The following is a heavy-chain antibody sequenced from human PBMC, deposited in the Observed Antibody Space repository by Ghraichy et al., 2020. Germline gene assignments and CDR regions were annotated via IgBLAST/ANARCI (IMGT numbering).Heavy chain of an antibody. CDR1: GYTFTDYY. CDR3: ARDDDNFSTYPDY. V-gene: IGHV1-2*02. CDR2: INLENGVT. Sequence: ASVKVSCQSSGYTFTDYYIHWMRQTPGQGLEWMGWINLENGVTDYAPKFRGRVTLTRDTSINAAYIEVRSLRSDDTGTYYCARDDDNFSTYPDYLGQGTRITVSS. D-gene: IGHD1-1*01. J-gene: IGHJ4*02.